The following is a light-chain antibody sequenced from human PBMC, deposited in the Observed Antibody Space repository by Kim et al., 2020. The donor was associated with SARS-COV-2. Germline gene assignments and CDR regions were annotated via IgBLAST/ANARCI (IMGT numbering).Light chain of an antibody. CDR3: SSYTGSNTLYV. Sequence: QSALTQPASVSGSPGQSITISCTGTSSDVGASNYVSWYQQHPGKAPQLIIYDVNKRPSGVSNRFSGSKSGNTASLTISGLQAEDEADYYCSSYTGSNTLYVFGVGTKVTV. CDR2: DVN. V-gene: IGLV2-14*03. J-gene: IGLJ1*01. CDR1: SSDVGASNY.